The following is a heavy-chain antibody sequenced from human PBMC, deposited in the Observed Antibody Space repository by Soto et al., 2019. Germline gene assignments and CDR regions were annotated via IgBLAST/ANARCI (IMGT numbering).Heavy chain of an antibody. CDR2: FDYEHGER. CDR3: AAGGRAPLKRTSYDTLTGNHRVWYETVKSLDS. Sequence: ASVKVSCKVSGYTLTELAMHWVRQAPGKGLEWMGGFDYEHGERIYAQKFQGRVTMTEDTYTDTAYMELSSLRSEDTAVYYCAAGGRAPLKRTSYDTLTGNHRVWYETVKSLDSWGQGTLVTVSS. V-gene: IGHV1-24*01. J-gene: IGHJ4*02. CDR1: GYTLTELA. D-gene: IGHD3-9*01.